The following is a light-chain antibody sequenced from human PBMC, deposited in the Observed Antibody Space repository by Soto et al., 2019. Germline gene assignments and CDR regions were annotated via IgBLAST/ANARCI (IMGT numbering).Light chain of an antibody. J-gene: IGKJ4*01. V-gene: IGKV3-11*01. CDR3: QQRNSWPPT. Sequence: EIVLTQSPATLSLSPGVRASLSCRASQNINNDLACYQQKPGQAPRLLIYDVSNRATGIPARFSGSGSGTDFTLTISSLAPEDSAIYYCQQRNSWPPTFGEGTKVEI. CDR2: DVS. CDR1: QNINND.